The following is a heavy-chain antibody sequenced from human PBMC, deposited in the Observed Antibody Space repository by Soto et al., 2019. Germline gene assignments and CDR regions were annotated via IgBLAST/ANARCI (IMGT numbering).Heavy chain of an antibody. CDR2: ISGGGVST. CDR1: GFTFSNYA. D-gene: IGHD2-21*02. J-gene: IGHJ3*01. Sequence: EVQLLESGGGLVQPGVSLRLSCAASGFTFSNYAINWVRLAPGKGLEWVSGISGGGVSTYYADSVKGRFTIFRDTSKNTVFLQMNSLRADDTAVYYCAKGFIVVVTVLRPDDAFDVWGQGTMVTVSS. CDR3: AKGFIVVVTVLRPDDAFDV. V-gene: IGHV3-23*01.